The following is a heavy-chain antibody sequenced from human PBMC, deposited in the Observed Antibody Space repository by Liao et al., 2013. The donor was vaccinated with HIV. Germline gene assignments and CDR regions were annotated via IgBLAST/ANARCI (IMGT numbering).Heavy chain of an antibody. J-gene: IGHJ4*02. CDR3: ASSYYDSSGYYYFDY. CDR1: GGSFSGYY. V-gene: IGHV4-34*01. D-gene: IGHD3-22*01. CDR2: INHSGST. Sequence: QVQLQQWGAGLLKPSETLSLTCAVYGGSFSGYYWSWIRQPPGKGLECIGEINHSGSTNYNPSLKSRVTISVDTSKNQFSLKLSSVTAADTAVYYCASSYYDSSGYYYFDYWAREPWSPSPQ.